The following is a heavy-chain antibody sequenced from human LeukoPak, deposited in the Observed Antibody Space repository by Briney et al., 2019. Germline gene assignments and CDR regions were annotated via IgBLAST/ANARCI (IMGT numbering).Heavy chain of an antibody. CDR2: INTGNGNT. D-gene: IGHD3-22*01. CDR1: RYSFTTYT. J-gene: IGHJ4*02. CDR3: ARGHSSGYSGGDY. Sequence: GASVKVSCKASRYSFTTYTMHWVRQAPGQRLEWMGWINTGNGNTKYSQKFQGRVTITRGTSASTAYMELSGLRSEDTAVYYCARGHSSGYSGGDYWGQGTLVTVSS. V-gene: IGHV1-3*04.